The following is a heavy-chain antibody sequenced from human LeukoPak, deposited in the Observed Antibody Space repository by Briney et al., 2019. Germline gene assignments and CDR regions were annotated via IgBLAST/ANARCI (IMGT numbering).Heavy chain of an antibody. CDR3: ARDTAMVTYYYYGMDV. Sequence: HPGGSLRLSCAASGFTFSSYAMHWVRQAPGKGLEGVAVISYDGSNKYYADSVKGRFTISRDNSKNTLYLQMNSLRAEDTAVYYCARDTAMVTYYYYGMDVWGQGTTVTVSS. V-gene: IGHV3-30*04. J-gene: IGHJ6*02. D-gene: IGHD5-18*01. CDR1: GFTFSSYA. CDR2: ISYDGSNK.